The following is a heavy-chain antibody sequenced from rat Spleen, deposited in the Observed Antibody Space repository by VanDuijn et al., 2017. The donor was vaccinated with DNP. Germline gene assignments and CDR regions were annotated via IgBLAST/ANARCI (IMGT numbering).Heavy chain of an antibody. CDR2: INKDSRTI. CDR1: GFNFNDYW. D-gene: IGHD1-12*01. J-gene: IGHJ2*01. Sequence: VKLVESGGGLVQPGRSLKLSCAASGFNFNDYWMGWVRQAPGKGLEWIGQINKDSRTINYTPSLKDKFTISRDNAQNTLYLKMSKLGSEETAIYYCAKYYEYLSFDYWGQGVMVTVSS. V-gene: IGHV4-2*01. CDR3: AKYYEYLSFDY.